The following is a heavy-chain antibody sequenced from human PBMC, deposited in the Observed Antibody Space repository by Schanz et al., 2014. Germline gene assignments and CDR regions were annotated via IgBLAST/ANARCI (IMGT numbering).Heavy chain of an antibody. CDR2: VSRDGSET. J-gene: IGHJ6*02. Sequence: EVRLVTSGGDLVQPGGSLRLSCAASGFTFNTSWFHWVRQPPGKGLLWVSRVSRDGSETTYVDSVRGRFTISRDTAKNTVFLQMNNLRAEDTAVYYCARGASRDYFAMDVWGQGTTVTVSS. CDR3: ARGASRDYFAMDV. V-gene: IGHV3-74*01. CDR1: GFTFNTSW.